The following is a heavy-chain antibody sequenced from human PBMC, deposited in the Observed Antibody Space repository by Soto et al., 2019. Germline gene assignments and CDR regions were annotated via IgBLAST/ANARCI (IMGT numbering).Heavy chain of an antibody. D-gene: IGHD7-27*01. Sequence: ASETLSLTCAVYGGSFSGYYWSWIRQPPGKGLEWIGEINHSGSTNYNPSLKSRVTISVDTSKNQFSLKLSSVTAADTAVYYCARGWGRIFDYWGQGTLVTSPQ. CDR3: ARGWGRIFDY. V-gene: IGHV4-34*01. CDR2: INHSGST. CDR1: GGSFSGYY. J-gene: IGHJ4*02.